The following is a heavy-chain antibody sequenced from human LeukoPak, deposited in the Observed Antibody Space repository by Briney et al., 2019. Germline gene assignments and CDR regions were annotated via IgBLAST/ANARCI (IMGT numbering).Heavy chain of an antibody. CDR3: AKYAPSYYYDSSGYPPQDYFDY. CDR1: GFTFSSYA. J-gene: IGHJ4*02. Sequence: GGSLRLSCAASGFTFSSYAMSWVRQAPGKGLEWVSAISGSGGSTYYADSVKGRFTISRDNSKNTLYLQMNSPRAEDTAVYYCAKYAPSYYYDSSGYPPQDYFDYWGQGTLVTVSS. D-gene: IGHD3-22*01. V-gene: IGHV3-23*01. CDR2: ISGSGGST.